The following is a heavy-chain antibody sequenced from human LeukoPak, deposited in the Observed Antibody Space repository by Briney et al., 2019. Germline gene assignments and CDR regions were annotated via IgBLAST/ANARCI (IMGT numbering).Heavy chain of an antibody. CDR1: GFSFSSYA. D-gene: IGHD6-19*01. V-gene: IGHV3-23*01. J-gene: IGHJ4*02. CDR2: ISGSGDNT. Sequence: GGSLKLSCAASGFSFSSYAVSWVRQALGKGLEWVSSISGSGDNTYYAESVKGRFTISRDNSKNTLFLQMNSLRAEDTAVFYCAKRSGYTTGWFFDFWGQGTLVTVSS. CDR3: AKRSGYTTGWFFDF.